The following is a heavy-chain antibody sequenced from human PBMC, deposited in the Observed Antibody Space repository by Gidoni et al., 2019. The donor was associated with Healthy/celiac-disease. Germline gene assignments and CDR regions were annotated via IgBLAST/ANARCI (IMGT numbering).Heavy chain of an antibody. Sequence: QVQLVESGGGVSQPGRSLRLSCAASGFTFSSYGMPWVRQAPGKGLEWVAVIWYDGSNKYYADSVKGRFTISRDNSKNTLYLQMNSLRAEDTAVYYCATLVDTAMATFDYWGQGTLVTVSS. CDR3: ATLVDTAMATFDY. V-gene: IGHV3-33*01. CDR2: IWYDGSNK. CDR1: GFTFSSYG. D-gene: IGHD5-18*01. J-gene: IGHJ4*02.